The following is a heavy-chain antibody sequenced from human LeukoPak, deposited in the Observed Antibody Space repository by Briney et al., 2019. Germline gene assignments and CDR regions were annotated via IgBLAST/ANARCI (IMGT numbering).Heavy chain of an antibody. V-gene: IGHV4-34*01. CDR1: GGSFSGYY. D-gene: IGHD2-15*01. J-gene: IGHJ5*02. CDR2: INHSGST. Sequence: PSETPSLTCAVYGGSFSGYYWSWIRQPPGKGLEWIGEINHSGSTNYNPSLKSRVTISVDTSKNQFSLKLSSVTAADTAVYYCARGPRGYCSGGSCFWFDPWGQGTLVTVSS. CDR3: ARGPRGYCSGGSCFWFDP.